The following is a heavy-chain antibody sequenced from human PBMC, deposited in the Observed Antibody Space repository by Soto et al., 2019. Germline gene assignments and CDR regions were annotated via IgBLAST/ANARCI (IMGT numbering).Heavy chain of an antibody. J-gene: IGHJ3*02. CDR3: ASNSYNWNYPDAFDI. D-gene: IGHD1-7*01. CDR1: GFTVSSNY. V-gene: IGHV3-53*04. Sequence: EVQLVESGGGLVQPGGSLRLSCAASGFTVSSNYMSWVRQAPGKGLEWDSVIYSGGSTYYADSVKGRFTISRHNSKNTLYLQMNSLRAEDTAVYYCASNSYNWNYPDAFDIWGQGTMVTVSS. CDR2: IYSGGST.